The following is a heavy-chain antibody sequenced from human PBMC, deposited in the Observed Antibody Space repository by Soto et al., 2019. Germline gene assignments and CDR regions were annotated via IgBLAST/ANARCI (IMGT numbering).Heavy chain of an antibody. Sequence: PGESLKISSKGSGYSFTSYWIGCVRQMPGKGLEGMGIIYPGDSDTRYSPSFQGQVTISADKSISTAYLQWSSLKASDTAMYYCASSTPQVGWYSGSYYYYYGMDVWGQGTTVTVSS. J-gene: IGHJ6*02. CDR1: GYSFTSYW. CDR3: ASSTPQVGWYSGSYYYYYGMDV. CDR2: IYPGDSDT. D-gene: IGHD1-26*01. V-gene: IGHV5-51*01.